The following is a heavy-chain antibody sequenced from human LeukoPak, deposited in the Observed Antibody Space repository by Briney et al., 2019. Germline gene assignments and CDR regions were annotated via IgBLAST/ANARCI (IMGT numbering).Heavy chain of an antibody. D-gene: IGHD6-13*01. J-gene: IGHJ5*02. Sequence: SETLSLTCTVSGVSISSGSFYWSWIRRPAGKGLEWIGRIYTSGSTNYNPSLKSRVTISEDTSKNQFSLRLSSVTAADTAVYYCAATEQQLRTPWFDPWGQGTLVTVSS. CDR2: IYTSGST. V-gene: IGHV4-61*02. CDR1: GVSISSGSFY. CDR3: AATEQQLRTPWFDP.